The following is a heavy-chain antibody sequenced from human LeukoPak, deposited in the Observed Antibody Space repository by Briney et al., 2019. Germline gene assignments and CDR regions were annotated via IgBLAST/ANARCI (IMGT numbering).Heavy chain of an antibody. CDR2: INHSGST. CDR1: GGSFSGYY. V-gene: IGHV4-34*01. D-gene: IGHD3-16*02. CDR3: AKGLRDYVWGSYRYTDGYYFDY. Sequence: SETLSLTCAVYGGSFSGYYWSWIRQPPGKGLEWIGEINHSGSTNYNPSLKSRVTISVDTSKNQFSLKLSSVTAADTAVYYCAKGLRDYVWGSYRYTDGYYFDYWGQGTLVTVSS. J-gene: IGHJ4*02.